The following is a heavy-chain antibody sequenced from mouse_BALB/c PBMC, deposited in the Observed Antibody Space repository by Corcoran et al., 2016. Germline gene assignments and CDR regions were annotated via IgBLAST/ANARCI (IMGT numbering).Heavy chain of an antibody. CDR1: GYTFTNYG. Sequence: QIQLVQSGPELTKPGETVKIFCKASGYTFTNYGMNWVKQDPGKGLKWMGWINTYTGEPTYADDFKGRFAFSLETSASTAYLQINNLKNEDTATYFCAREPRAMDYWGQGTSVTVSS. CDR3: AREPRAMDY. CDR2: INTYTGEP. J-gene: IGHJ4*01. V-gene: IGHV9-3-1*01.